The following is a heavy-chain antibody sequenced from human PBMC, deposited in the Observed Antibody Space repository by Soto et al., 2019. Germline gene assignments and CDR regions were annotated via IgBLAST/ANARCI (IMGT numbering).Heavy chain of an antibody. J-gene: IGHJ4*02. V-gene: IGHV1-46*01. CDR1: GSTFTRSF. D-gene: IGHD3-22*01. CDR2: INHCAGSQ. CDR3: AREKDSSGYYYYRRNGYYFDY. Sequence: VSGSTFTRSFTPWERETPGQGLGWRGIINHCAGSQNYAQKYQGRVTMTRDTATSTVYMELSSLRSEDTAVYYCAREKDSSGYYYYRRNGYYFDYMGQGTRGTVSS.